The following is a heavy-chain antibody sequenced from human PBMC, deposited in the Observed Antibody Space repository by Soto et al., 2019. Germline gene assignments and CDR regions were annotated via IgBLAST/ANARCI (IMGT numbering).Heavy chain of an antibody. Sequence: SGPTLVNPTQTLTLTCTFSGFSLSTSGVGVGWIRQPPGKALEWLALIYWDDDKRYSPSLKSRLTITKDTSKNQVVLTMTNMDPVDTATYYCAHSALHMITFGGVGITGYDYWGQGTLVTVSS. CDR1: GFSLSTSGVG. V-gene: IGHV2-5*02. CDR2: IYWDDDK. J-gene: IGHJ4*02. D-gene: IGHD3-16*01. CDR3: AHSALHMITFGGVGITGYDY.